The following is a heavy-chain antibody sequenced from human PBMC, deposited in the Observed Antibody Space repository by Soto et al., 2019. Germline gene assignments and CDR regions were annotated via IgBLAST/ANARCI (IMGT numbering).Heavy chain of an antibody. CDR2: INHSGST. CDR1: GGSFSGYY. J-gene: IGHJ5*02. V-gene: IGHV4-34*01. D-gene: IGHD3-10*01. CDR3: ARANGSGSNSFDP. Sequence: SETLSLTCAVYGGSFSGYYWSWIRQPPGKGLEWIGEINHSGSTNYNPSLKSRVTISVDTSKNQFSLKLSSVTAADTAVYYCARANGSGSNSFDPWGQGTLVTVSS.